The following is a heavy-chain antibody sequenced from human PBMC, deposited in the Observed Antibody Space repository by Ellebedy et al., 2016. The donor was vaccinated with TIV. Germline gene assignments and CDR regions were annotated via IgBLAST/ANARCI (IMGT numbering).Heavy chain of an antibody. CDR1: GGTFSSYA. CDR3: ARDGRDGYNFFDY. D-gene: IGHD5-24*01. Sequence: ASVKVSCKASGGTFSSYAISWVRQAPGQGLEWMGIINPSGGSTSYAQKFQGRVTMTRDTSTSTVYMELSSLRSEDTAVYYCARDGRDGYNFFDYWGQGTLVTVSS. V-gene: IGHV1-46*01. J-gene: IGHJ4*02. CDR2: INPSGGST.